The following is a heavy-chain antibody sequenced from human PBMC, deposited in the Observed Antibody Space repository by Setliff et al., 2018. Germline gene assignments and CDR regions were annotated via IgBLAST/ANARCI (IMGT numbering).Heavy chain of an antibody. Sequence: PSETLRLSCAASGFTFSTYWMSWVRQVPGKGLEWVSNIKQDGSEKHYVDSVKGRFTISRDNAKNSLYLQLNSLRAEDTAVHYCSTRTVAARSLDTWGQGTLVTVSS. CDR3: STRTVAARSLDT. V-gene: IGHV3-7*01. J-gene: IGHJ5*02. CDR1: GFTFSTYW. CDR2: IKQDGSEK. D-gene: IGHD6-13*01.